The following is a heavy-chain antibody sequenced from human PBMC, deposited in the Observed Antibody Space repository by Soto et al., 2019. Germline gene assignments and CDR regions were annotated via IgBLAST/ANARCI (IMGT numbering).Heavy chain of an antibody. Sequence: QITLKESGPTLVKPTQTLTLTCTFSGFSLSTSGVGVGWIRQPPGKALEWLALIYWDDDKRYSPSLKSRLTITXXTXKNXVVLTMTNMDPVDTATYYCARNYYGSGYYYYGMDVWGQGTTVTVSS. CDR2: IYWDDDK. D-gene: IGHD3-10*01. J-gene: IGHJ6*02. V-gene: IGHV2-5*02. CDR3: ARNYYGSGYYYYGMDV. CDR1: GFSLSTSGVG.